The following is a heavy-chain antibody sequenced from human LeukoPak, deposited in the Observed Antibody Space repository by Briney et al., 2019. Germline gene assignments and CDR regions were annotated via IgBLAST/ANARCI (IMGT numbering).Heavy chain of an antibody. V-gene: IGHV3-43*02. Sequence: GGSLRLSCTASGFTFGDYAMSWVRQAPGKGLEWVSLISGDGGSTYYADSVKGRFTISRDNSKNSLYLQMNSLRTEDTALYYCAKDSCSGGSCYLDYWGQGTLVTVSS. J-gene: IGHJ4*02. CDR1: GFTFGDYA. CDR3: AKDSCSGGSCYLDY. CDR2: ISGDGGST. D-gene: IGHD2-15*01.